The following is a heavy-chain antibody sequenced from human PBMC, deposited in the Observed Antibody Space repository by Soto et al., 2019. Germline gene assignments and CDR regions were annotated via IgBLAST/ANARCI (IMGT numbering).Heavy chain of an antibody. V-gene: IGHV4-61*01. CDR1: GGSVSSGSYY. D-gene: IGHD3-3*01. Sequence: SETLSLTCTVSGGSVSSGSYYWSWIRQPPGKGLEWIGYIYYSGSTNYNPSLKSRVTISVDTSKNQFSLKLSSVTAADTAVYYCAASGFWSGYYMNRWFDPWGQGTLGTVSS. CDR2: IYYSGST. J-gene: IGHJ5*02. CDR3: AASGFWSGYYMNRWFDP.